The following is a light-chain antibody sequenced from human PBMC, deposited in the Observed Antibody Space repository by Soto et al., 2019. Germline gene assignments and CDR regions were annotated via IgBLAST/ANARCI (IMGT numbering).Light chain of an antibody. CDR3: CSYAGSSTFEV. Sequence: QSALTQPASVSGSPGQSITISCTGTSSDVGSYNLVSWYQQHPGKALKLMIYEVSKRPSGVSNRFSGSKSGNTASLTISGLQAEDEADYYCCSYAGSSTFEVFGGGTKVTVL. CDR2: EVS. CDR1: SSDVGSYNL. J-gene: IGLJ3*02. V-gene: IGLV2-23*02.